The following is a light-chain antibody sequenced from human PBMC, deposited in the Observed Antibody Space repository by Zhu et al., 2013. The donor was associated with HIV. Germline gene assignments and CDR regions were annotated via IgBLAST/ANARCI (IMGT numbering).Light chain of an antibody. J-gene: IGKJ1*01. Sequence: EVVLTQSPATLSVSPGETATLSCRASQSLKTNLAWYLQKPGQPPRLLIYAASTRASDIPARFSGRGSGTDFTLTISSLQSEDFAVYFCQQYDTWPRTFGQGTKVEL. CDR2: AAS. V-gene: IGKV3-15*01. CDR3: QQYDTWPRT. CDR1: QSLKTN.